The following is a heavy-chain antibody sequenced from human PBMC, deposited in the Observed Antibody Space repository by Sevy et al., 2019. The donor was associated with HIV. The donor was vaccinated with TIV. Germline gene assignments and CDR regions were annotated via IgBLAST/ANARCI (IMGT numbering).Heavy chain of an antibody. Sequence: GGSLRLSCAASGFTFSSYVMSWVRQAPGKGLQWVSAVSASGISTYYTDSVKGRFTISRDNSKNMLHMQMNSLRAEDTGVYYCAKVRSTMIPANGNFDYWGQRTLVTVSS. V-gene: IGHV3-23*01. D-gene: IGHD3-22*01. J-gene: IGHJ4*02. CDR2: VSASGIST. CDR3: AKVRSTMIPANGNFDY. CDR1: GFTFSSYV.